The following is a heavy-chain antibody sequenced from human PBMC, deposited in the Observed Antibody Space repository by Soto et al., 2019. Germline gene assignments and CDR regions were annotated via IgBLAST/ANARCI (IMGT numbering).Heavy chain of an antibody. J-gene: IGHJ4*02. CDR2: ISYDGSNK. V-gene: IGHV3-30*18. CDR1: GFTFSSYG. D-gene: IGHD3-3*01. CDR3: AKGQIQDYDFWSGYYLASYYFDY. Sequence: GGSLRLSCAASGFTFSSYGMHWVRQAPGKGLEWVAVISYDGSNKYYADSVKGRFTISRDNSKNTLYLQMNSLRAEDTAVYYCAKGQIQDYDFWSGYYLASYYFDYWGQGTLVTVSS.